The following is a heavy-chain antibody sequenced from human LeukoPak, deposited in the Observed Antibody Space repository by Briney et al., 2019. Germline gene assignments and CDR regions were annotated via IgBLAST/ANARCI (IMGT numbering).Heavy chain of an antibody. CDR3: ARAEGSSWYPPPTLVDY. D-gene: IGHD6-13*01. V-gene: IGHV1-8*01. CDR1: GYTFTSYD. J-gene: IGHJ4*02. CDR2: MNPNSGNT. Sequence: ASVKVSCKASGYTFTSYDINWVRQATGQGLGWMGWMNPNSGNTGYAQKFQGRVTMTRNTSISTAYMELSSLRSEDTAVYYCARAEGSSWYPPPTLVDYWGQGTLVTVSS.